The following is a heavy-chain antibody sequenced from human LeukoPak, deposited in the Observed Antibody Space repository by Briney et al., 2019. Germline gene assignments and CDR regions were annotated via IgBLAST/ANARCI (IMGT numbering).Heavy chain of an antibody. CDR1: GGSISSSSYY. CDR3: ARDRDYGDFRLAAFDI. CDR2: IYYSGST. D-gene: IGHD4-17*01. V-gene: IGHV4-39*07. Sequence: SETLSLTCTVSGGSISSSSYYWGWIRQPPGKGLEWIGSIYYSGSTYYNPSLKSRVTISVDTSKNQFSLKLSSVTAADTAVYYCARDRDYGDFRLAAFDIWGQGTMVTVSS. J-gene: IGHJ3*02.